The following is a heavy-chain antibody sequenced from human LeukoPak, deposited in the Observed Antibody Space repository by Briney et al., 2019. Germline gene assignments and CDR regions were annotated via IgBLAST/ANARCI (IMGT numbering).Heavy chain of an antibody. CDR3: TRHDYSSGRVYFYY. CDR2: IRSKANSYAT. CDR1: GFAFSGSA. V-gene: IGHV3-73*01. J-gene: IGHJ4*02. D-gene: IGHD6-19*01. Sequence: PGGSLRLSCAASGFAFSGSAMHWVRQASGKGLEWVGRIRSKANSYATAYAASVKGRFTISRDDSKNTAYLQMNSLKTEGTSVYYRTRHDYSSGRVYFYYWGQGTLVTVSS.